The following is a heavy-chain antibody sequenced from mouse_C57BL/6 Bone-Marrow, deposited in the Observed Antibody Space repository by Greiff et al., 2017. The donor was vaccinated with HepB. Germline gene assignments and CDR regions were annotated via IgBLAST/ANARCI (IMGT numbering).Heavy chain of an antibody. D-gene: IGHD2-2*01. CDR1: GYTFTDYY. V-gene: IGHV1-26*01. CDR2: INPNNGGT. J-gene: IGHJ4*01. Sequence: VQLQQSGPELVKPGASVKISCKASGYTFTDYYMNWVKQSHGKSLEWIGDINPNNGGTSYNQKFKGKATLTVDKSSSTAYMELRSLTSEDSAVYYCAREGWLRPRRAMDYWGQGTSVTVSS. CDR3: AREGWLRPRRAMDY.